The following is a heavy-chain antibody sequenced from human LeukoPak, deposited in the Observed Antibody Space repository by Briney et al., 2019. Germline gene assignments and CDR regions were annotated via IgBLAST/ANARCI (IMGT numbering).Heavy chain of an antibody. CDR1: GFTVSSNY. J-gene: IGHJ4*02. CDR3: AGDFWSGYYDY. D-gene: IGHD3-3*01. V-gene: IGHV3-23*01. Sequence: GGSLRLSCAASGFTVSSNYMSWVRQAPGKGLEWVSAISGSGGSTYYADSVKGRFTISRDNSKNTLYLQMNSLRAEDTAVYYCAGDFWSGYYDYWGQGTLVTVSS. CDR2: ISGSGGST.